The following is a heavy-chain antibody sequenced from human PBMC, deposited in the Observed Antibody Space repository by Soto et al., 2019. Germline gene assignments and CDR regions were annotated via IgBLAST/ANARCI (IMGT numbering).Heavy chain of an antibody. D-gene: IGHD4-17*01. J-gene: IGHJ4*02. CDR2: ISSTGSTT. CDR3: AKDVKTTVVRAYDC. CDR1: GFTFSNYA. Sequence: EVPLLESGGGLVQPGGSLRLSCAASGFTFSNYAMTWVRQAPGKGPEWVSVISSTGSTTYYADSVKGRFTISRDNSKNTLYLQMNSLRAEDTAVYYCAKDVKTTVVRAYDCWGQGTLVTVSS. V-gene: IGHV3-23*01.